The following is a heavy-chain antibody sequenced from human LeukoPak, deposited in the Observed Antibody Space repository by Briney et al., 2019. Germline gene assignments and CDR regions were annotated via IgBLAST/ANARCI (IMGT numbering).Heavy chain of an antibody. CDR2: IYYSGST. CDR3: ARQTRLDNGSYYFDY. Sequence: PSETLSLTCTVSGGSISSSSYYWGWIRQPPGKGLEWIGSIYYSGSTYYNPSLKSRVTTPVDTSKNQFSLKLSSVTAADTAVYYCARQTRLDNGSYYFDYWGQGTLVTVSS. D-gene: IGHD1-26*01. CDR1: GGSISSSSYY. V-gene: IGHV4-39*07. J-gene: IGHJ4*02.